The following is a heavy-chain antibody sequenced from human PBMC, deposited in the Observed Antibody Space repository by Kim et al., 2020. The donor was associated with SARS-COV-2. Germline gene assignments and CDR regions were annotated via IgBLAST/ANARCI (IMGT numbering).Heavy chain of an antibody. CDR3: AREAVAGTSGWFDP. J-gene: IGHJ5*02. V-gene: IGHV4-59*01. Sequence: SETLSLTCTVSGGSISSYYWNWIRQPPGKGLEWLGYIYYSGSTNYNPSLKSRVTISLDTSKNQFSLKLSSATAADTAVYYCAREAVAGTSGWFDPWGQGTLVTVSS. D-gene: IGHD6-19*01. CDR1: GGSISSYY. CDR2: IYYSGST.